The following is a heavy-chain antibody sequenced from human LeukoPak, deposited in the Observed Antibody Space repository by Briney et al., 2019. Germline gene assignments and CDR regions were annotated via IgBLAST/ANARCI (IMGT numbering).Heavy chain of an antibody. CDR1: GFTFSSYE. J-gene: IGHJ4*02. D-gene: IGHD3-22*01. CDR2: ISSSGSTI. Sequence: PGGSLRLSCAASGFTFSSYEMNWVRQAPGKGLEWGSYISSSGSTIYYADSVKGRFTISRDNAKTSLYLQMNSLRAEDTAVYYCARGEIVVATVFDYWGQGTLVTVSS. V-gene: IGHV3-48*03. CDR3: ARGEIVVATVFDY.